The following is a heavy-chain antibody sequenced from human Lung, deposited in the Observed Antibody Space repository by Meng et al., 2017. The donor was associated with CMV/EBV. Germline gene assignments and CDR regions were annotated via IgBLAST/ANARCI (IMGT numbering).Heavy chain of an antibody. V-gene: IGHV1-2*02. J-gene: IGHJ5*02. CDR1: GYTFTGYY. CDR2: INPNSGGT. CDR3: ARDHGVYYYDGGLNCFDP. Sequence: ASVXVSCKASGYTFTGYYMHWVRQAPGQGLEWMGWINPNSGGTNYAQKFQGRVTMTRDTSMSPAYIELSRLRSDDTAVYYCARDHGVYYYDGGLNCFDPWXQGTLVTVSS. D-gene: IGHD3-10*02.